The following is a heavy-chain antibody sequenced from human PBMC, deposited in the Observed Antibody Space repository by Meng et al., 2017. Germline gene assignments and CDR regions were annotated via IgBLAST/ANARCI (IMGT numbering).Heavy chain of an antibody. CDR1: GVTFSGYA. CDR2: ISYDGSNK. Sequence: RVCFVGGGGQAGMSLVLSCEGSGVTFSGYAMHWVRQATGKGLEWVAVISYDGSNKSYADSVKGRFTISRDNSKNTLYLQMNSLRAEDTAVYYCAFSYGSGSYNYWGQGTLVTVSS. V-gene: IGHV3-30*04. J-gene: IGHJ4*02. CDR3: AFSYGSGSYNY. D-gene: IGHD3-10*01.